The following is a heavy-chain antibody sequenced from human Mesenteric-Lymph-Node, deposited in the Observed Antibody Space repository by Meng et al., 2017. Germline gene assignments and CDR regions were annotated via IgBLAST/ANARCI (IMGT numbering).Heavy chain of an antibody. D-gene: IGHD4-23*01. Sequence: RGSLRLSCATSGFTFSSHAMDWVRQAPGKGLEWLSYISRSGDIIYYADSVKGRFTISRDNAKDSLYLQMNSLRADDTAVYYCARDGNYGGNHDYWGQGTLVTVSS. J-gene: IGHJ4*02. CDR1: GFTFSSHA. CDR2: ISRSGDII. V-gene: IGHV3-48*03. CDR3: ARDGNYGGNHDY.